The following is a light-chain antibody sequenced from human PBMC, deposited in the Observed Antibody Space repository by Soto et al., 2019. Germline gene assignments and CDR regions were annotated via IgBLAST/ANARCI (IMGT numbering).Light chain of an antibody. Sequence: EVVMTQSPATLSVSPGERATLSCRASESISNNLAWYQQKPGQPPRLLIYGASTRATGIPARFSGSGSGTEFTLTISSLQSEDFAVYYCQQRSNWPRFTFGPGTKVDIK. CDR3: QQRSNWPRFT. V-gene: IGKV3-15*01. CDR2: GAS. CDR1: ESISNN. J-gene: IGKJ3*01.